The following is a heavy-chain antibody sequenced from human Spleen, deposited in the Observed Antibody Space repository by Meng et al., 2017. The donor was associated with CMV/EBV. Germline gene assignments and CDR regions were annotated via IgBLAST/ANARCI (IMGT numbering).Heavy chain of an antibody. CDR1: RYIFSDYR. CDR3: TRQDSYDSGSYYESLFGH. CDR2: IKPDSGAT. D-gene: IGHD3-10*01. Sequence: ASVKVSCKASRYIFSDYRVHWLRQAPGQGLEWMGWIKPDSGATNYAQKFRGRVTLTRDTSTKTAHMELSRLRPDDTAVYYCTRQDSYDSGSYYESLFGHWGQGTLVTVSS. J-gene: IGHJ4*02. V-gene: IGHV1-2*02.